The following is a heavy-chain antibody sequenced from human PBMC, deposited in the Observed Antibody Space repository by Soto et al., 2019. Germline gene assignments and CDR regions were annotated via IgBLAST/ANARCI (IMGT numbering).Heavy chain of an antibody. Sequence: GGSLRLSCAASGFTFSSYGMHWVRQAPGKGLEWVAVIWYDGSNKYYADSVKGRFTISRDNSKNTLYLQMNSLRAEDTAVYYCARAKPAATTWVVYYCYGMDVWAQGTTVTVSS. D-gene: IGHD2-2*01. J-gene: IGHJ6*01. V-gene: IGHV3-33*01. CDR3: ARAKPAATTWVVYYCYGMDV. CDR2: IWYDGSNK. CDR1: GFTFSSYG.